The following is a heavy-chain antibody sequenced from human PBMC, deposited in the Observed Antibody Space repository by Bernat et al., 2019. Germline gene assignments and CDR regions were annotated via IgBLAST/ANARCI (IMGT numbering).Heavy chain of an antibody. J-gene: IGHJ4*02. CDR2: ISAGGTGI. CDR1: GFTFSTYA. D-gene: IGHD6-19*01. CDR3: AKEGVVAVASGRSVYWFDY. V-gene: IGHV3-23*04. Sequence: VQLVESGGGVVQPGRSLRLSCAASGFTFSTYAMSWVRQPPGNGLEWVSAISAGGTGIYYADYVKGRFTISRDKSKNTLYLQMNRLRAEDTALYDCAKEGVVAVASGRSVYWFDYWGQGTLVTVSS.